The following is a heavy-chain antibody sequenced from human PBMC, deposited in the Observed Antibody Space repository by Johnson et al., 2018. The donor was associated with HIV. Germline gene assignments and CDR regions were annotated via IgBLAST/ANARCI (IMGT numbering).Heavy chain of an antibody. D-gene: IGHD6-6*01. CDR3: ASDLYPSGPVQAFDI. Sequence: QVQLVESGGGVVQPGRSLRLSCAASGFTFSSYAMHWVRQAPGKGLEWVAVISYDGSNKYYADSVKGRFSISRDNSKNTLYLHMHSLGSEDTAWYSCASDLYPSGPVQAFDIWGQWTMVTVSS. CDR1: GFTFSSYA. CDR2: ISYDGSNK. J-gene: IGHJ3*02. V-gene: IGHV3-30*04.